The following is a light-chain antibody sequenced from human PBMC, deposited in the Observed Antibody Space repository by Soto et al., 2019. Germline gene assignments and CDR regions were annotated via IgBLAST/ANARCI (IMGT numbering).Light chain of an antibody. Sequence: DIVMTQSPDSLAVSLGERATINCKSSQSVLYNSNNQSYLAWYQQKPGQPPKLLIYWASTRESGVPDRFSGSGSGTDFTLTISSLQAGDVALYYCQQYYSPPFTFGGGTKVEIK. V-gene: IGKV4-1*01. CDR2: WAS. CDR3: QQYYSPPFT. CDR1: QSVLYNSNNQSY. J-gene: IGKJ4*01.